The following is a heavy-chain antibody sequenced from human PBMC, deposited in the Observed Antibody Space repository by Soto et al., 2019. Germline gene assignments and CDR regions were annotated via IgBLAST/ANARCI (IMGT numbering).Heavy chain of an antibody. CDR1: GFTFSNYW. CDR3: APRRGGVRNGPTTG. D-gene: IGHD1-26*01. J-gene: IGHJ4*02. Sequence: EVQLVESGGALVQPGGSLRLSCAASGFTFSNYWMHWVRQAPGKGLVWISRMNSDGSNTVYADAVKGRFTISRDNAKNALYRHTNSRRVGDTAGYHCAPRRGGVRNGPTTGWGQGTLCTVS. CDR2: MNSDGSNT. V-gene: IGHV3-74*01.